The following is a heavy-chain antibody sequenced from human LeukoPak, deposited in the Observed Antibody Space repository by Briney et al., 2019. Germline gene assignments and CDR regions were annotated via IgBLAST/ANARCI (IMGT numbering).Heavy chain of an antibody. V-gene: IGHV3-30*02. D-gene: IGHD3-22*01. J-gene: IGHJ4*02. Sequence: PGGSLRLSCAASGFTFSSYAMSWVRQAPGKGLEWVTYIGHDGRNKYYADSVKGRFTISRDTSKNTLYLQMNSLRPEDTAVYYCARDVRKYYYDDNPDYWGQGTLVTVSS. CDR3: ARDVRKYYYDDNPDY. CDR1: GFTFSSYA. CDR2: IGHDGRNK.